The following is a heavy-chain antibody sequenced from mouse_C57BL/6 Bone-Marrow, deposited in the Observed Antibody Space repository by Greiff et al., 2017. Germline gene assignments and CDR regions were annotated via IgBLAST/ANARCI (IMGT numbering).Heavy chain of an antibody. J-gene: IGHJ1*03. V-gene: IGHV1-64*01. CDR3: AREGRFYGDSWYFDV. D-gene: IGHD1-1*01. CDR1: GYTFTSYW. Sequence: QVQLQQPGAELVKPGASVKLSCKASGYTFTSYWMHWVKQRPGQGLEWIGMIHPNSGSTNYNEKFKSKATLTVDKSSITAYMQLSSLTSEDAAVYYCAREGRFYGDSWYFDVWGTGTTGTVSS. CDR2: IHPNSGST.